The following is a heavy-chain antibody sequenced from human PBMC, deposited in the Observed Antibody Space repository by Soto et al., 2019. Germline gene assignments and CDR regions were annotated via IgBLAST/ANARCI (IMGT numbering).Heavy chain of an antibody. CDR1: SGSISSSNW. J-gene: IGHJ3*02. V-gene: IGHV4-4*02. CDR3: ASGYSPYCSGGSCYLDAFDI. Sequence: QVQLQESGPGLVKPSGTLSLTCAVSSGSISSSNWWSWVRQPPGKGLEWIGEIYHSGSTNYNPSLKCRVTIAVDKSKNQFSLKLSSVTAADTAVYYCASGYSPYCSGGSCYLDAFDIWGQGTMVTVSS. CDR2: IYHSGST. D-gene: IGHD2-15*01.